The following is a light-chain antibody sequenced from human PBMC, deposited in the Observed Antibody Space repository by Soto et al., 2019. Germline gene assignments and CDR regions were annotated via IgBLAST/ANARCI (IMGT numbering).Light chain of an antibody. J-gene: IGKJ1*01. CDR2: DVS. CDR3: QQRSNWPRT. CDR1: QSVSSSY. Sequence: EIVLTQSPGTLSLSPGERATLSCRASQSVSSSYLAWYQQKPGQAPRLLIYDVSNRATGIPARFSGSGSGTDFTLTISSLEPEDFAAYYCQQRSNWPRTFGQGTKVDIK. V-gene: IGKV3-11*01.